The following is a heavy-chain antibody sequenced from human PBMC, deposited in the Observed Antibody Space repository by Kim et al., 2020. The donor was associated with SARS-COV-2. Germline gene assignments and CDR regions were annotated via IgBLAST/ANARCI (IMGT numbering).Heavy chain of an antibody. Sequence: SETLSLTCTVSSDSISSYYWSWIRQLPGKGLEWIGYIFHSGSTNYNPSLKSRVTISWDTSGNQFSLDLTSVSDADTAVYYCARSEGRASWHQFDYWGQGILVTVSS. CDR1: SDSISSYY. CDR2: IFHSGST. CDR3: ARSEGRASWHQFDY. J-gene: IGHJ4*02. V-gene: IGHV4-59*01.